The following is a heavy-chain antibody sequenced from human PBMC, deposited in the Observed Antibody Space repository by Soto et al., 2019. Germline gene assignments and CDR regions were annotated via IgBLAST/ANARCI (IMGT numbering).Heavy chain of an antibody. CDR1: GFSLSTSGVG. CDR2: IYWDHDE. Sequence: ITMKESGPTLVKPTQTLTLTCTFSGFSLSTSGVGVGWVRQPPGKALEWLAFIYWDHDERYTASLKSRLTVTTDTSKNQVVLTMTNMDPVDAATYYWVHRVLAGHQIDYWGQGNLVNVSS. CDR3: VHRVLAGHQIDY. J-gene: IGHJ4*02. D-gene: IGHD2-15*01. V-gene: IGHV2-5*02.